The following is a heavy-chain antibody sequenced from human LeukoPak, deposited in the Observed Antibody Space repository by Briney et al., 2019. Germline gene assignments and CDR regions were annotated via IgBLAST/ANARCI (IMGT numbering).Heavy chain of an antibody. CDR2: IKQDGSEK. CDR1: GFTSSSYW. CDR3: ARAPYCIGGSCRFDY. D-gene: IGHD2-15*01. V-gene: IGHV3-7*03. J-gene: IGHJ4*02. Sequence: GGALRLSCAVSGFTSSSYWMSWVRQAPGKGLEWVANIKQDGSEKYYVDSVKGRFTISRDNAKNSLYLQMNSLRAEDTAVYYCARAPYCIGGSCRFDYWGQGTLVTVSS.